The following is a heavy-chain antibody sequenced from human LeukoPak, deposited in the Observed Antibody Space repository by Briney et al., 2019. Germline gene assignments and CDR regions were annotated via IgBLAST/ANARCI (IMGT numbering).Heavy chain of an antibody. Sequence: PGTSLRLSCAASGFTFSSYVMHWVRQAPGKGLEWVTVISYDATNENYADSVKGRFTISRDNSKNTLYLLMNSLRPEDTAVYYCATATRSSGYFFDYWGQGTLVTVSS. J-gene: IGHJ4*02. CDR1: GFTFSSYV. CDR2: ISYDATNE. D-gene: IGHD3-22*01. CDR3: ATATRSSGYFFDY. V-gene: IGHV3-30*04.